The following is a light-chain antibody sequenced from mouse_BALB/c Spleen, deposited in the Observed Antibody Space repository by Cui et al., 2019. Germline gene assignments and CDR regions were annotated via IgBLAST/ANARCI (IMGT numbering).Light chain of an antibody. J-gene: IGKJ4*01. Sequence: DILLTQSPAILSVSPGERVSFSCRASQSIGTSIHWNQQRTNGSPRLLIKYASESISGIPSRFSGSGSGTDFTLSINSVESEDIADYYCQQSNSWPFTFGSGTKLEIK. CDR1: QSIGTS. V-gene: IGKV5-48*01. CDR3: QQSNSWPFT. CDR2: YAS.